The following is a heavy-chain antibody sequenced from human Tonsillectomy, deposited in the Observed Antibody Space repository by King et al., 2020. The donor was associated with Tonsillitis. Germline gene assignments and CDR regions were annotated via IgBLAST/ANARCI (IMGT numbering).Heavy chain of an antibody. V-gene: IGHV4-30-2*01. CDR2: IFHSGTT. D-gene: IGHD5-18*01. CDR1: GGSISSGGYC. CDR3: ARGVQLWSLGLHNNWFDP. J-gene: IGHJ5*02. Sequence: QLQESGSGLVKPSQTLSLTCAVSGGSISSGGYCWSWIRQPPGKGLEWIGYIFHSGTTYYNPSLKSRVTISLDRSKNQFALKLSSVTAADTAVYYCARGVQLWSLGLHNNWFDPWGQGTLVTVSS.